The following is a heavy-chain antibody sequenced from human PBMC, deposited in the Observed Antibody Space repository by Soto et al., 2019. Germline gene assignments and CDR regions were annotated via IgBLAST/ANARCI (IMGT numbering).Heavy chain of an antibody. CDR3: VKGYSTSWYYY. D-gene: IGHD6-13*01. CDR2: ITSNGGST. V-gene: IGHV3-64D*06. CDR1: GFTFSSYA. Sequence: GGSLRLSCSASGFTFSSYAMRWVRQAPGKGLEYVSAITSNGGSTYYADSVKGRFTISRDNSKNTLYLQMSSLRAEDTAVYYCVKGYSTSWYYYWGQGTLVTVSS. J-gene: IGHJ4*02.